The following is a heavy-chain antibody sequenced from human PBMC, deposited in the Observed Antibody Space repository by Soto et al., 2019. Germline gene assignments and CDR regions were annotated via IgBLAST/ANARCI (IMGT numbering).Heavy chain of an antibody. CDR1: GYKFTWDW. J-gene: IGHJ4*02. CDR2: VYPGDSDI. Sequence: ESLTISCTTSGYKFTWDWIGWVRQMPGKGLELMGVVYPGDSDIRYSPSFQGLVIISADKSITTAYLQWSSLKASDTAMYYCTRSEQLYTFDSWGQGTLVTVSS. CDR3: TRSEQLYTFDS. V-gene: IGHV5-51*01. D-gene: IGHD6-6*01.